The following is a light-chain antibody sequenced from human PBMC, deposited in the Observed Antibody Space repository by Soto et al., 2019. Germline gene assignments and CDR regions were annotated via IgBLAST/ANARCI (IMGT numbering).Light chain of an antibody. CDR1: ESIDNW. Sequence: DIQMTQSPSTRSGSVGDTVTITCRASESIDNWLAWYQQKPGKAPKLLIFAASTLVRGVPSRFSGRGSGTEFTLTISSLQADDYATFYCQQYHTDWTFGQGTKVDIK. CDR3: QQYHTDWT. CDR2: AAS. J-gene: IGKJ1*01. V-gene: IGKV1-5*01.